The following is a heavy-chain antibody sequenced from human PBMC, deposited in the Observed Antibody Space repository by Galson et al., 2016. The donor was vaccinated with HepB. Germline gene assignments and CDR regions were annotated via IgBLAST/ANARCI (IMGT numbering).Heavy chain of an antibody. D-gene: IGHD3-3*01. CDR2: IDYRGTT. CDR1: GDTSQSMSSSSFN. J-gene: IGHJ6*02. CDR3: VRRNDFDYWSGFRDAYGMDV. Sequence: SETLSLTCTVSGDTSQSMSSSSFNWGWIRQSPTTGLEWVGNIDYRGTTSYNPSLESRVTISLDTSKRQFSLKAASVTAADTAVYYCVRRNDFDYWSGFRDAYGMDVWGQGTLVTVSS. V-gene: IGHV4-39*01.